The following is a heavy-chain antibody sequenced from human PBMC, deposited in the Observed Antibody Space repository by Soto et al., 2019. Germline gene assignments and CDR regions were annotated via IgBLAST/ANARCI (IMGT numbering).Heavy chain of an antibody. CDR2: IYYSGTT. J-gene: IGHJ4*02. CDR1: SGSISTYY. V-gene: IGHV4-59*12. CDR3: ARDGGSGFWRGYYGIDY. D-gene: IGHD3-3*01. Sequence: SETLSLTCTVSSGSISTYYWTWIRQPPGKGLEWIGYIYYSGTTFYNPSLKSRVTIAADTSKNQFSLMLSSVTAADTAVYYCARDGGSGFWRGYYGIDYWGQGILVTVSS.